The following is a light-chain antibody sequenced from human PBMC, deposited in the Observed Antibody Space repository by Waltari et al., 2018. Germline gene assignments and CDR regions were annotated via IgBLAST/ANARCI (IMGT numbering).Light chain of an antibody. CDR2: DNR. J-gene: IGLJ2*01. Sequence: SYVVTQPPSVSVGPGQTATIACGGHRIGHKSVHWYQQKPGQAPVLVVYDNRDRPSGIPERFSGSNSGNTATLRISRVDAGDEADYYCQVWESSSVVFGGGTKLTVL. CDR3: QVWESSSVV. V-gene: IGLV3-21*02. CDR1: RIGHKS.